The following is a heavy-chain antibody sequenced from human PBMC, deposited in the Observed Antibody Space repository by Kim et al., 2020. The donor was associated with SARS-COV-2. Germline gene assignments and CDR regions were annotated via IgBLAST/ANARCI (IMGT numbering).Heavy chain of an antibody. CDR1: GGSISSSSYY. J-gene: IGHJ4*02. Sequence: SETLSLTCTVSGGSISSSSYYWGWIRQPPGKGLEWIGSIYYSGSTYYNPSLKGRVTISVDTSKNQFSLKLSSVTAADTALYYCATNDYGDYVEDYWGQGTLVTVSS. CDR3: ATNDYGDYVEDY. CDR2: IYYSGST. D-gene: IGHD4-17*01. V-gene: IGHV4-39*01.